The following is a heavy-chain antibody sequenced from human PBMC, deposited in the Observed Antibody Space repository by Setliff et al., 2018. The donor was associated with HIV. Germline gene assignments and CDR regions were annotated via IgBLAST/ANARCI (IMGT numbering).Heavy chain of an antibody. J-gene: IGHJ3*02. CDR3: ARASVGATGLYAFDI. CDR2: IYTSGST. CDR1: GDSISSGSYY. V-gene: IGHV4-61*02. D-gene: IGHD1-26*01. Sequence: SETLSLTCTVSGDSISSGSYYWSWIRQPAGKGLEWIGRIYTSGSTSYNPSLKSRVTISVDTSKTQFSLRLNSLTATDTALYYCARASVGATGLYAFDIWGQGTVVTVSS.